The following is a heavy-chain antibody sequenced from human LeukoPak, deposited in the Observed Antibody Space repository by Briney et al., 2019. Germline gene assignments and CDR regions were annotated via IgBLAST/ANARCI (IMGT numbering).Heavy chain of an antibody. D-gene: IGHD3-3*01. CDR2: IYYSGST. V-gene: IGHV4-59*01. CDR3: ARDRGATILGDWFDP. CDR1: GGSISSYY. J-gene: IGHJ5*02. Sequence: SETLSLTCTVSGGSISSYYWSWIRQPPGKGLEWIGYIYYSGSTNYNPSLKSRVTISVDTSKNQFSLKLSSVTAADTAVYYCARDRGATILGDWFDPWGQGTLVTVSS.